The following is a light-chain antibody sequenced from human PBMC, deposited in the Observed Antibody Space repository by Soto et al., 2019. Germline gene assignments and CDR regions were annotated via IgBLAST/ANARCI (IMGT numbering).Light chain of an antibody. CDR1: SSTVGGFNV. V-gene: IGLV2-14*02. CDR3: TSYTNRGGLWV. Sequence: QSALTQPASVSGSPGQSITISCTGTSSTVGGFNVVSWYQQHPGKAPKVIIYEGIKRPSGVSNRFSGSKSGNIASLTIFGLQAEDEADYYCTSYTNRGGLWVFGGGTKLTVL. J-gene: IGLJ3*02. CDR2: EGI.